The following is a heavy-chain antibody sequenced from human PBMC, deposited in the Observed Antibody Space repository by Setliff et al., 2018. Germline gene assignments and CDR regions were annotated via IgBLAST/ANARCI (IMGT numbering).Heavy chain of an antibody. D-gene: IGHD3-10*01. J-gene: IGHJ6*03. CDR3: ARGSRFGTIVYRGDYYMDV. Sequence: VASVKVSCKASGYTFSSYAMNWVRQAPGQGLEWMGWINTNTGNPTYAQDFTGRFVFSLDTSVSTAYLQISSLKAEDTAVYYCARGSRFGTIVYRGDYYMDVWGKGTTVTVS. CDR2: INTNTGNP. CDR1: GYTFSSYA. V-gene: IGHV7-4-1*02.